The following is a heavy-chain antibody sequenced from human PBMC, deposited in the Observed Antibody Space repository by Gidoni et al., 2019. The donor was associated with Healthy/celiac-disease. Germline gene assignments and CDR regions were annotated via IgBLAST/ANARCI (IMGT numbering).Heavy chain of an antibody. J-gene: IGHJ4*02. CDR3: AREGEDGYNMNYFDY. Sequence: QVHLQESGPGLVKPSETLSLPCTVSGGSVSSGSYYWSWIRQPPGKGLEWIGYIYYSGSTNYNPPLKSRVTISVDTSKNQFSLKLSSVTAADTAVYYCAREGEDGYNMNYFDYWGQGTLVTVSS. V-gene: IGHV4-61*01. CDR1: GGSVSSGSYY. CDR2: IYYSGST. D-gene: IGHD5-12*01.